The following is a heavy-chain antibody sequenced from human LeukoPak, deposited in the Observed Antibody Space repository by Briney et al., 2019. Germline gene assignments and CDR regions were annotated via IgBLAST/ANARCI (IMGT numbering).Heavy chain of an antibody. V-gene: IGHV4-59*11. J-gene: IGHJ4*02. CDR1: GGSISRHY. CDR2: VFYTGST. Sequence: SETLSLTCTVSGGSISRHYWSWIRQPPGKGLEWIGYVFYTGSTKYNPSLKSRVTTSLDTSKNQFSLKLSSVTAADTAVYYCARDSCSSTSCRRKFDNWGQGTLVTVSS. D-gene: IGHD2-2*01. CDR3: ARDSCSSTSCRRKFDN.